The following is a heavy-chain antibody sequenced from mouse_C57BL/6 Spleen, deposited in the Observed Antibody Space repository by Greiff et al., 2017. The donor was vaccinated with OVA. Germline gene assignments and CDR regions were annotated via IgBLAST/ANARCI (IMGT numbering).Heavy chain of an antibody. CDR3: AREVKGLRGAMDY. CDR2: IHPNSGST. D-gene: IGHD1-1*01. V-gene: IGHV1-64*01. J-gene: IGHJ4*01. Sequence: QVQLQQSGAELVKPGASVKLSCKASGYTFTSYWMHWVKQRPGQGLEWIGMIHPNSGSTNYNEKFKSKATLTVDKSSSTAYMQLSSLTSEDSAVYYCAREVKGLRGAMDYWGQGTSVTVSS. CDR1: GYTFTSYW.